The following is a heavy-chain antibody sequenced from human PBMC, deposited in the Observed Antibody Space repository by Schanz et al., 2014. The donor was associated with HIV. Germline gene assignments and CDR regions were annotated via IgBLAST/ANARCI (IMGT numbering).Heavy chain of an antibody. CDR2: INTNGGGT. J-gene: IGHJ6*02. CDR1: GYTFNSHY. Sequence: QVHLVQSGSEVRTPGTSVKVSCKASGYTFNSHYIHWVRQAPGQGLQWMGVINTNGGGTSDTLQGRVIITRDTSTRTVYMYLSNLRFEDSAVYYCAREKMDTGGLDVWGQGTTVTVSS. V-gene: IGHV1-46*02. CDR3: AREKMDTGGLDV.